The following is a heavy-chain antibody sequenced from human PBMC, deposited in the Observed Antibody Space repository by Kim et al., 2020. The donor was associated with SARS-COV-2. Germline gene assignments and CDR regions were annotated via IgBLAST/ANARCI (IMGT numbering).Heavy chain of an antibody. V-gene: IGHV5-10-1*01. D-gene: IGHD2-21*01. J-gene: IGHJ4*02. Sequence: GESLKISCKGSGYRFSTYWISWVRQMPGKGLEWMGRIDPSDSYTNYSPSFQGHVTISADKSRSTAYLQWSSLKASDTATYYCARGSGWGSSGYFDFWGQGVLVTVS. CDR3: ARGSGWGSSGYFDF. CDR2: IDPSDSYT. CDR1: GYRFSTYW.